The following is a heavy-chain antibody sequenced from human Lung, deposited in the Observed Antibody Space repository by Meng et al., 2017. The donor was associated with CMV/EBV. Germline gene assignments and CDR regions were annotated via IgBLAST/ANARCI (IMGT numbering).Heavy chain of an antibody. CDR3: ASFPPPGKQWLVTDY. CDR1: GGSISSSNW. CDR2: IYHSGST. D-gene: IGHD6-19*01. V-gene: IGHV4-4*02. Sequence: QGQLPEWGPGVVKPSGTLSLTCAFSGGSISSSNWWSWFHQPPGKGLEWIGEIYHSGSTNYNPSLKSRVTISVDKSKNQFSLKLSSVTAADTAVYYCASFPPPGKQWLVTDYWGQGTLVTVSS. J-gene: IGHJ4*02.